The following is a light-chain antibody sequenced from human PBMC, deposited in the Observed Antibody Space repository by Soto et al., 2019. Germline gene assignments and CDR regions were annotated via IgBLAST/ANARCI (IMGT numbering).Light chain of an antibody. CDR1: QSISSY. Sequence: DIQMTQSPSSLSASVGDRVTITCRASQSISSYLYWYQQKPGKAPKLLIYAASSLQSGVPSRFSGSVSGTDFTLTISSLQPEDFATYYCQQSYSTVVTFGQGTKVEIK. J-gene: IGKJ1*01. V-gene: IGKV1-39*01. CDR3: QQSYSTVVT. CDR2: AAS.